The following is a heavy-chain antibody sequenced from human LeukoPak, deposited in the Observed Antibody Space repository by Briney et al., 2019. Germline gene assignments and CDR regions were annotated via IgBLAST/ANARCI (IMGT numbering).Heavy chain of an antibody. D-gene: IGHD1-26*01. CDR1: GYTFTSYD. V-gene: IGHV1-8*01. CDR3: ALSGSYAPFDY. CDR2: MSPNSGNT. J-gene: IGHJ4*02. Sequence: ASVKVSCKASGYTFTSYDINWVRQATGQGLEWMGWMSPNSGNTGYAQKFQGRVTMTTDTSTSTAYMELRSLRSDDTAVYYCALSGSYAPFDYWGQGTLVTVSS.